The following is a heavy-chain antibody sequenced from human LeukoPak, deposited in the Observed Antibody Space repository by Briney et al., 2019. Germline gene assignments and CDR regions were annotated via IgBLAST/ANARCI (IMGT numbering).Heavy chain of an antibody. Sequence: PGGSLRLSCAVSGFTVSSNYMTWVRQAPGKGLEWVSVIYSGGSIYYADSVKGRFTISRDNSKNTVFLQMNSLRAEDTAVYYCAKWGDYDVLTGYYVSDYWGQGTLVTVSS. CDR3: AKWGDYDVLTGYYVSDY. J-gene: IGHJ4*02. CDR1: GFTVSSNY. D-gene: IGHD3-9*01. V-gene: IGHV3-53*01. CDR2: IYSGGSI.